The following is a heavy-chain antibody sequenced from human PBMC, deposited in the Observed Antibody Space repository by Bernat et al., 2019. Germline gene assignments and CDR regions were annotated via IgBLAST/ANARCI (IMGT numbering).Heavy chain of an antibody. Sequence: EVQLVESGGGLIQPGGSLSLSCAASGFTVSSNYMSWVRQAPGKGLEWVSVIYSGGSTYYADSVKGRFTISRDNSKNTLYLQMNSLRAEDTAVYYCARGRGYCSSTSCYPVGWFDPWGQGTLVTVSS. CDR2: IYSGGST. J-gene: IGHJ5*02. V-gene: IGHV3-53*01. CDR3: ARGRGYCSSTSCYPVGWFDP. D-gene: IGHD2-2*01. CDR1: GFTVSSNY.